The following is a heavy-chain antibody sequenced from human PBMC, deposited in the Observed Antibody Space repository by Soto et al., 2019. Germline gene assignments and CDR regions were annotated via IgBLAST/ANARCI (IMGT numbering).Heavy chain of an antibody. CDR1: GYTFTSYG. D-gene: IGHD3-10*01. CDR3: ASGWFGEFVYQFDY. J-gene: IGHJ4*02. V-gene: IGHV1-18*01. CDR2: ISAYNGNT. Sequence: QVQLVQSGAEVKKPGASVKVSCKPSGYTFTSYGITWVRQDPGQGLEWMGWISAYNGNTNYAQKFQGRVTMTTDTSTSTAYMELSSLGSDDTAAYYCASGWFGEFVYQFDYWGQGTLVTVSS.